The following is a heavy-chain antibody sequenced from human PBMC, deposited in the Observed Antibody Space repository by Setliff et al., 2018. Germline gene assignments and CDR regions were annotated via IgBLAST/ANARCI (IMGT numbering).Heavy chain of an antibody. CDR3: ARDYGDSNWFDP. D-gene: IGHD4-17*01. V-gene: IGHV4-34*01. J-gene: IGHJ5*02. CDR2: INHSGST. Sequence: SETLSLTCAVYGGSFSTYYWIWIRQPPGKGLEWIGEINHSGSTNYNPPLKSRVTISVDTSKNQFSLKLSSVTAADTALYYCARDYGDSNWFDPWGQGTLVTVSS. CDR1: GGSFSTYY.